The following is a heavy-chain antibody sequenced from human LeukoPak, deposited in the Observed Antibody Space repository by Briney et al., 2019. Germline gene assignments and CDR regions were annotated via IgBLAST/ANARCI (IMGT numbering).Heavy chain of an antibody. Sequence: GGSLRLSCAASGFTFSSYSMNWVRQAPGKGLEWVSSISSSSSYIYYADSVEGRFTISRDNAKNSLYLQMNSLRAEDTAVYYCARQRGAGMDVWGQGTTVTVSS. V-gene: IGHV3-21*01. J-gene: IGHJ6*02. CDR3: ARQRGAGMDV. CDR2: ISSSSSYI. CDR1: GFTFSSYS.